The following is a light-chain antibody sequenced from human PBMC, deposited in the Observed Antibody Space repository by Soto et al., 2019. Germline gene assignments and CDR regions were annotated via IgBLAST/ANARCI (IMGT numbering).Light chain of an antibody. CDR1: SSDVGAYNY. J-gene: IGLJ3*02. CDR2: DVY. V-gene: IGLV2-14*03. Sequence: QSALTQPASVSGSPGQSITISCTGTSSDVGAYNYVAWYQHHPGKAPKLIIYDVYNRPSGVSNCFSASKSHNTASLTISGLQAEDEADYYCSSYTSSRTRVFGGGTKLTVL. CDR3: SSYTSSRTRV.